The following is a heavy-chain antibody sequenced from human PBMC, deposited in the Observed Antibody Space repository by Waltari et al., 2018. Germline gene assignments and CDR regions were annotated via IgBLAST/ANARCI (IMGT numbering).Heavy chain of an antibody. Sequence: EEQLVESGGGLIQPGESLRVSCAVSGFTFSRSWMNWVRQAPGKGLLWVARINSDGSDTSYADSVKGRFTISRDNARNTVYLQMKSLRAEDTAVYYCARVARKTYSSPVPERDYYYGMDVWGLGTTVTVSS. J-gene: IGHJ6*02. CDR3: ARVARKTYSSPVPERDYYYGMDV. CDR1: GFTFSRSW. V-gene: IGHV3-74*01. D-gene: IGHD3-22*01. CDR2: INSDGSDT.